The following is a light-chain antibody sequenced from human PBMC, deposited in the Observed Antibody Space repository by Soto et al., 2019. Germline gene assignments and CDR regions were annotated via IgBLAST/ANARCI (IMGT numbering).Light chain of an antibody. CDR1: SRDVGGYNY. J-gene: IGLJ2*01. Sequence: QSALTQPASVSGSPGQSITISCTGTSRDVGGYNYVSWYQQHPGKAPKLMIYEVSNQPSGVSNRFSGSKSGNTASLTISGLQAEDEADYYCSSYTSSSTLVVFGGGTKLTVL. V-gene: IGLV2-14*01. CDR2: EVS. CDR3: SSYTSSSTLVV.